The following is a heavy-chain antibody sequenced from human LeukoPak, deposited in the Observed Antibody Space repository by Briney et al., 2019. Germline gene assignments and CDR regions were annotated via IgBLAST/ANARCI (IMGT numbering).Heavy chain of an antibody. CDR2: IYTSGST. CDR1: GGSISSYY. J-gene: IGHJ4*02. V-gene: IGHV4-4*09. CDR3: ARGEWASSSFDY. Sequence: SETLSLTCTVSGGSISSYYWSWIRQPPGKGLEWIGYIYTSGSTNYNPSLKSRVTISVDTSKNQFSLKLSSVTAADTAVYYCARGEWASSSFDYWGQGTLVTVSS. D-gene: IGHD6-13*01.